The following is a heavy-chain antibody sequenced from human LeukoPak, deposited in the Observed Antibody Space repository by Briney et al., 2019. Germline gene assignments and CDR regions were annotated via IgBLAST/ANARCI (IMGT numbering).Heavy chain of an antibody. Sequence: PSETLSLTCSVSGGSISSGGYYWSWIRQHPGKGLEWIGYIYYSGSTYYNPSLKSRVTISVDTSNNQFSLNLSSVTAADTAVYYCARDNQGYSCYDSRFDYWGQGTLVTVSS. CDR1: GGSISSGGYY. V-gene: IGHV4-31*03. CDR2: IYYSGST. D-gene: IGHD5-12*01. CDR3: ARDNQGYSCYDSRFDY. J-gene: IGHJ4*02.